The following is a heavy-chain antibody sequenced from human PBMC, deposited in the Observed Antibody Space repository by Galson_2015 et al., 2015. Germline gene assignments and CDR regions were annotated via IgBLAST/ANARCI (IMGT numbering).Heavy chain of an antibody. J-gene: IGHJ3*02. Sequence: SLRLSCAASGFTFSNAWMSWVRQAPGKGLKWVGRIKSKTDGGPTDYAAPVKGRFTISRDDSKNTLYLQMNSLKTEDTAVYYCTTDRSWQELLLGLDAFDIWGQGTMVTVSS. D-gene: IGHD2-15*01. CDR3: TTDRSWQELLLGLDAFDI. CDR1: GFTFSNAW. V-gene: IGHV3-15*01. CDR2: IKSKTDGGPT.